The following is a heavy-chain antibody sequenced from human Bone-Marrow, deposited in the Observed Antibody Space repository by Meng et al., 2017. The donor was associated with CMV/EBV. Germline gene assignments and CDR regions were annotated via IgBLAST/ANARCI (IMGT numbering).Heavy chain of an antibody. J-gene: IGHJ4*02. V-gene: IGHV3-7*01. CDR2: IKEDGNEK. D-gene: IGHD3-3*01. Sequence: GDSLKISCEASGFIFSNYWMSWVRQAPGKGLEWVAHIKEDGNEKNYVDSVKGRFTISRDNAKNSLYLQMNSLRAEDTAVYYCAREFFSTLDYWGQGTLVTVSS. CDR1: GFIFSNYW. CDR3: AREFFSTLDY.